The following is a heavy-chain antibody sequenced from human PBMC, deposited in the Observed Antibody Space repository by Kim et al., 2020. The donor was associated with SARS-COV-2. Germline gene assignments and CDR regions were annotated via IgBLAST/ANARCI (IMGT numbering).Heavy chain of an antibody. CDR2: AYCRSKCYN. D-gene: IGHD6-19*01. CDR3: AREVAASAFRGGVDV. J-gene: IGHJ6*02. Sequence: SQTLSLTCAISGDSVSSNSVAWHWIRQSPSRGLEWLGRAYCRSKCYNDYAVSVKSRITINPDTSKNQFSLQLNSVIPEDTAVYYCAREVAASAFRGGVDVWGQGTTVTVSS. V-gene: IGHV6-1*01. CDR1: GDSVSSNSVA.